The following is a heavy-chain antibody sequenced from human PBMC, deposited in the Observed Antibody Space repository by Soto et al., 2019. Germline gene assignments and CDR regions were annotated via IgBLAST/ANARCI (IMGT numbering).Heavy chain of an antibody. Sequence: QAQLVESGGGVVQPGRSLRLSCAASGFTFSSYGMHWVRQAPGKGLEWVAVIWYDGSNKYYADSVKGRFTISRDNSKNTLYLQMNSLRAEDTAVYYCARDRASYDLTEWGQGTLVTVSS. CDR3: ARDRASYDLTE. D-gene: IGHD5-18*01. CDR1: GFTFSSYG. CDR2: IWYDGSNK. V-gene: IGHV3-33*01. J-gene: IGHJ4*02.